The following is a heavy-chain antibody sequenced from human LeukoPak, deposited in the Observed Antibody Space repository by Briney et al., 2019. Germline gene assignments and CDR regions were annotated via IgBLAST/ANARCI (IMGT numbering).Heavy chain of an antibody. CDR2: IRYDGSNK. D-gene: IGHD2-21*01. J-gene: IGHJ4*02. CDR1: GFTFSSYG. CDR3: AKVESYCGGDCYSYYFDY. Sequence: PGGSLRLSCAASGFTFSSYGMHWVRQAPGKGLEWVAFIRYDGSNKYYADSVKGRFTISRDNSKNTLYLQMNSLRAEDTAVYYCAKVESYCGGDCYSYYFDYWGQGTLVTVSS. V-gene: IGHV3-30*02.